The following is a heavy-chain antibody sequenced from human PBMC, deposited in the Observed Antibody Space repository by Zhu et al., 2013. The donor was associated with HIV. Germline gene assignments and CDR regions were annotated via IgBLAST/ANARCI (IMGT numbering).Heavy chain of an antibody. CDR1: GGSISSYY. Sequence: QVQLQESGPGLVKPSETLSLTCTVSGGSISSYYWSWIRQPPGKGLEWIGYIYYSGSTNYNPSLKSRVTISVDTSKNQFSLKLSSVTAADTAVYYCARCGGYCSGGSCPTFSWSYYMDVWGKGTTVTVSS. D-gene: IGHD2-15*01. J-gene: IGHJ6*03. CDR2: IYYSGST. V-gene: IGHV4-59*01. CDR3: ARCGGYCSGGSCPTFSWSYYMDV.